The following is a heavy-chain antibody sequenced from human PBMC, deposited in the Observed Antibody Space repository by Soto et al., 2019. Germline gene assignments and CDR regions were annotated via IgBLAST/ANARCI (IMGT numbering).Heavy chain of an antibody. J-gene: IGHJ4*02. CDR3: TRGGQLFAGHDFDY. CDR1: GYTFTSYG. Sequence: QVQLVQSGAEVKKPGASVKVSCKASGYTFTSYGISWVRQAPGQGLEWMGWISNYNGDTNYAQKLQGRVTMTTATSTSTAYMELRGLKSDDTAVYYSTRGGQLFAGHDFDYWGQGTLVTVSS. D-gene: IGHD3-10*02. V-gene: IGHV1-18*01. CDR2: ISNYNGDT.